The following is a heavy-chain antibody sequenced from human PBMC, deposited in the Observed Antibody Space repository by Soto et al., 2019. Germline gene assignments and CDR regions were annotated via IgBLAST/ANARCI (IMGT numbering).Heavy chain of an antibody. CDR3: ATENYYDSSGSLAFDI. V-gene: IGHV1-24*01. D-gene: IGHD3-22*01. J-gene: IGHJ3*02. CDR2: FDPEDGET. Sequence: ASVKVSCKVSGYTLTELSMHWVRQAPGKGLEWMGGFDPEDGETIYAQKFQGRVTMTEDTSTDTAYTELSSLRSEDTAVYCCATENYYDSSGSLAFDIWGQGTMVTV. CDR1: GYTLTELS.